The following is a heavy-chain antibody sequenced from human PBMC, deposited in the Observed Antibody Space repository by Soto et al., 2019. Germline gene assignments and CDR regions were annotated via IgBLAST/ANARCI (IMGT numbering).Heavy chain of an antibody. D-gene: IGHD3-10*01. Sequence: QVQLVQSGAEVKKPGASVKVSCKASGYTFTDYYLHWVRQAPGQGLEWMGWINPNSGGTHYAQKFQGWVTMTRDTSXXTAYMALNRLTSDDTAVYYCARDWGHYYGSGSFPSPHPSDIWGQGTLVTVSS. CDR1: GYTFTDYY. CDR3: ARDWGHYYGSGSFPSPHPSDI. V-gene: IGHV1-2*04. J-gene: IGHJ4*02. CDR2: INPNSGGT.